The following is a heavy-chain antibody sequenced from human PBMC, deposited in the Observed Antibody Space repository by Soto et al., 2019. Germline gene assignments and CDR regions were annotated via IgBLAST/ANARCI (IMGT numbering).Heavy chain of an antibody. CDR2: ISSSSSTI. V-gene: IGHV3-48*02. CDR1: VFTFSSYS. CDR3: ARDSYGSGRPNAFDI. J-gene: IGHJ3*02. D-gene: IGHD3-10*01. Sequence: VGSLRLSCASSVFTFSSYSMNCVRHAPGKWLEWVSYISSSSSTIYYADSVKGRFTISRDNAKNSLYLQMNSLRDEDTAVYYCARDSYGSGRPNAFDILGQATMVIVS.